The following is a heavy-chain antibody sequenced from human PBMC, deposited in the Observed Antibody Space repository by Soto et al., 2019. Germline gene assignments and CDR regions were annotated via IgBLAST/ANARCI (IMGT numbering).Heavy chain of an antibody. CDR3: AREAYYDSSGYYGPIDY. Sequence: ESLKISCKGSGYSFTSYWIGWVRQMPGKGLEWMGIIYPGDSDTRYSPSFQGQVTISADKSISTAYLQWSSLKASDTAMYYCAREAYYDSSGYYGPIDYWGQGTLVTVSS. CDR1: GYSFTSYW. D-gene: IGHD3-22*01. V-gene: IGHV5-51*01. CDR2: IYPGDSDT. J-gene: IGHJ4*02.